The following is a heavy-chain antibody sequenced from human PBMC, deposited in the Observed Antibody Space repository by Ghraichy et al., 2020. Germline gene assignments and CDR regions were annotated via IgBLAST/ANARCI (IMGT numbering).Heavy chain of an antibody. CDR2: IKSKTDGGAT. Sequence: GGSLRLSCAASGFIFSKAWMNWVRQAPGKGLEWNGRIKSKTDGGATEYAAPLKDRFTISRDDSENTLYLQMNSLKTEDIAVYFCTTGMTSGQNFWGQGTLVTVSS. CDR3: TTGMTSGQNF. D-gene: IGHD1-14*01. V-gene: IGHV3-15*01. CDR1: GFIFSKAW. J-gene: IGHJ4*02.